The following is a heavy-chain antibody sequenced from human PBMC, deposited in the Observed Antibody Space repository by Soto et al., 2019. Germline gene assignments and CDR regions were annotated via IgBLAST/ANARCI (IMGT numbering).Heavy chain of an antibody. J-gene: IGHJ6*02. V-gene: IGHV3-30*18. CDR2: ISYDGSNK. Sequence: PGGSLRLSCAASGFTFSSYGMHWVRQAPGKGLEWVAVISYDGSNKYYADSVKGRFTISRDNSKNTLYLQMNSLRAEDTAVYYCAKALVLLWFGAGNYGMDVWGQGTTVTVSS. D-gene: IGHD3-10*01. CDR3: AKALVLLWFGAGNYGMDV. CDR1: GFTFSSYG.